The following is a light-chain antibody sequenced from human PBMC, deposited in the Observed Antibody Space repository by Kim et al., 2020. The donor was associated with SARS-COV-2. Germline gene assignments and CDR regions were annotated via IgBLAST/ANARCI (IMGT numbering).Light chain of an antibody. J-gene: IGKJ1*01. CDR3: KQYGRSPRT. Sequence: EIVLTQSPGTLSLSPGERATLSCRASQSVSSSYLAWYQQKPGQAPRLLIYGASSRATGIPDRFSGSGSGTDFTLTISRLEPEEFAVYYCKQYGRSPRTFGQGTKVDIK. CDR2: GAS. V-gene: IGKV3-20*01. CDR1: QSVSSSY.